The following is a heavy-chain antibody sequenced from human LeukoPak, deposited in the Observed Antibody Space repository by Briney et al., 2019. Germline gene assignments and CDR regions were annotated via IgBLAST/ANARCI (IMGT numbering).Heavy chain of an antibody. J-gene: IGHJ4*02. CDR3: ARAGIQLWGVQYYFDY. Sequence: GGSLRLSCAASGFTFSSYSMNWVRQAPGKGLEWVSYISSSSSTIYYADSVKGRFTISRDNAKNSLYLQMNSLRAEDTAVYYCARAGIQLWGVQYYFDYWGQGTLVTVSS. V-gene: IGHV3-48*01. CDR1: GFTFSSYS. D-gene: IGHD5-18*01. CDR2: ISSSSSTI.